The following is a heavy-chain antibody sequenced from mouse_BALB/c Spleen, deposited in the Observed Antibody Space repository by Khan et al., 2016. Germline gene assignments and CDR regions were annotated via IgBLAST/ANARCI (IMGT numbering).Heavy chain of an antibody. CDR3: AREGLNYDDAMDY. Sequence: VQLQESGAELVRPGVSVKISCKGSGYTFTDYAMHWVKQSHAKSLEWIGVISTYYGDTSYNQKFEGKATMTVDKSSSTAYMELARLTSEDSAIYYCAREGLNYDDAMDYWGQGTSVTVSS. V-gene: IGHV1S137*01. CDR2: ISTYYGDT. D-gene: IGHD2-1*01. J-gene: IGHJ4*01. CDR1: GYTFTDYA.